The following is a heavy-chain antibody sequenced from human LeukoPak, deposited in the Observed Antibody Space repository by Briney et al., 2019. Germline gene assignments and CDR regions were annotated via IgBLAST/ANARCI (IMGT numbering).Heavy chain of an antibody. CDR1: GYSFTSYW. V-gene: IGHV5-51*01. CDR2: FYPGDSDT. J-gene: IGHJ4*02. CDR3: ARQRSFDY. Sequence: GESLKISCKGSGYSFTSYWIGWVPQLPGKGLEWMGIFYPGDSDTRYSPSFQGQVTISADESISTAYLQWSSLKASDTAIYFCARQRSFDYWGQGTLVTVSS.